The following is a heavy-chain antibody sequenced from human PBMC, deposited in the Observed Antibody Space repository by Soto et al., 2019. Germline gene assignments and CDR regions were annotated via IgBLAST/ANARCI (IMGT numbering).Heavy chain of an antibody. V-gene: IGHV3-74*01. D-gene: IGHD3-3*01. CDR1: GYTFSHYW. CDR2: VNPDGTIT. Sequence: PGGSLSLSCAASGYTFSHYWMHWVRQAPGKWLVWVSRVNPDGTITTYADSVKGRFTISRDNAKNTVYLQMNSLSTEDTAVYYCAKGGPTIFGAHMISYAMDVWGQGTTVTV. CDR3: AKGGPTIFGAHMISYAMDV. J-gene: IGHJ6*02.